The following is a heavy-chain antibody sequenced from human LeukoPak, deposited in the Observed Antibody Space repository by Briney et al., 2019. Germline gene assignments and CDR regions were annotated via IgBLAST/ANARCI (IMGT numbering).Heavy chain of an antibody. CDR2: IKSKTDGGTT. CDR1: GFTFSNAW. Sequence: KPGGSLRLSCAASGFTFSNAWMSWVRQAPGKGLEWVGRIKSKTDGGTTDYAAPVKGRFTISRDDSKNTLYLQMNSLKTEDTAVYYCTTNYGDYSRPVDYWGQGTLVTVSS. D-gene: IGHD4-17*01. J-gene: IGHJ4*02. V-gene: IGHV3-15*01. CDR3: TTNYGDYSRPVDY.